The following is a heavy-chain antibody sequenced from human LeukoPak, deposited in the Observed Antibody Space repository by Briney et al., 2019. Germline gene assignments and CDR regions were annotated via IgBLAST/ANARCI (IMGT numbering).Heavy chain of an antibody. J-gene: IGHJ4*02. V-gene: IGHV3-23*01. CDR3: AKDLGIVGATFDY. D-gene: IGHD1-26*01. CDR2: ISGSGGST. CDR1: GFTFSSYA. Sequence: GGSLRLSCAASGFTFSSYAMSWVRQAPGKGLELVSAISGSGGSTYYADSVKGRFTISRDNSKNTLYLQMNSLRAEDTAVYYCAKDLGIVGATFDYWGPGTLVTVSS.